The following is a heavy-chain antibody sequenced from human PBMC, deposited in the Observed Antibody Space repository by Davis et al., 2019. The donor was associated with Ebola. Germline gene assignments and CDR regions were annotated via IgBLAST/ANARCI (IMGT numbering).Heavy chain of an antibody. CDR3: AREPGYGDYGDVFDI. V-gene: IGHV4-59*01. CDR2: INYMGGA. J-gene: IGHJ3*02. Sequence: PSETLSLTCTVSGGSINNYYWSWIRQPPGMGLEWIGFINYMGGANYNPSLKSRVSMSVDTSQNQFSLKMTTVTAADTAVYYCAREPGYGDYGDVFDIWGPGTLVTVSS. D-gene: IGHD4-17*01. CDR1: GGSINNYY.